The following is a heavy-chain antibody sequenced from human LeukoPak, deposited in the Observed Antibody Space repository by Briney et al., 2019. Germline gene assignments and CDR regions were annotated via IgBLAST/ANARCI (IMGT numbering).Heavy chain of an antibody. J-gene: IGHJ4*02. V-gene: IGHV5-51*01. CDR1: GYSFTSYW. Sequence: GESLKISCKGSGYSFTSYWIGWVRQMPGKGLVWMGIIYPGDSDTRYSPSFQGQVTISADKSISTAYLQWSSLKASDTAMHYCARGGSRLNRYYDYWGQGTLVTVFS. CDR3: ARGGSRLNRYYDY. CDR2: IYPGDSDT. D-gene: IGHD3-9*01.